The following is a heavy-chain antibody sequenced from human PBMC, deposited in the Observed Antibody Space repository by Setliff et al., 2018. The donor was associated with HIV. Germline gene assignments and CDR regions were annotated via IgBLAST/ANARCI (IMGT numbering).Heavy chain of an antibody. CDR1: GFTFSSHV. CDR2: ITPSSTET. CDR3: ARQPLHCSSINCYGAVYDN. D-gene: IGHD2-2*01. V-gene: IGHV3-23*01. J-gene: IGHJ4*02. Sequence: GSLRLSCAASGFTFSSHVMTWVRQAPGKGLEWVSVITPSSTETYYADSVKGRFTISRDDSKNTLSLQMSSLRAEDTALYYCARQPLHCSSINCYGAVYDNWGQGTLVTAPQ.